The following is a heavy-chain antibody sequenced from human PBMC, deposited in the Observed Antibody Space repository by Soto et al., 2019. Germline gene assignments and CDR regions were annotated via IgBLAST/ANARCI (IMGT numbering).Heavy chain of an antibody. CDR2: INHSGST. Sequence: PSETLSLTCAVYGGSFSGYYWSWIRQPPGKGLEWIGEINHSGSTNYNPSLKSRVTISVDTSKNQFSLKLSSVTAADTAVYYCASTFMTVIPHYYGMDVWGQGTTVTVSS. D-gene: IGHD2-21*01. V-gene: IGHV4-34*01. CDR3: ASTFMTVIPHYYGMDV. J-gene: IGHJ6*02. CDR1: GGSFSGYY.